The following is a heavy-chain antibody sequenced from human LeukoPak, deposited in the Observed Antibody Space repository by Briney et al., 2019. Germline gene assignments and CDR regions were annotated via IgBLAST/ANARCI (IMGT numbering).Heavy chain of an antibody. Sequence: SETLSLTCTVSGGSISSYYWSWIRQPPGKGLEWIEYIYYSGSTNYNPSLKSRVTISVDTSKNQFSLKLSSVTAADTAVYYCARQGSSSWYYYYGMDVWGQGTTVTVSS. D-gene: IGHD6-13*01. J-gene: IGHJ6*02. CDR2: IYYSGST. V-gene: IGHV4-59*08. CDR3: ARQGSSSWYYYYGMDV. CDR1: GGSISSYY.